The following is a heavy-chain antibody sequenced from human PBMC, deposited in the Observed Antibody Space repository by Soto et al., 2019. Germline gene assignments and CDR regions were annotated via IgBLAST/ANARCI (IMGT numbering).Heavy chain of an antibody. Sequence: QLQLQESGPGLVKPSETLSLTCTVSGGSISSSSYYWGWIRQPPGKGLEWIWSIYYSGSTYYNPSLKSRVTISVDTSKNQFSLKLSSVTAADTAVYYCARPPYCSGGSCYVGYWGQGTLVTVSS. V-gene: IGHV4-39*01. J-gene: IGHJ4*02. D-gene: IGHD2-15*01. CDR2: IYYSGST. CDR3: ARPPYCSGGSCYVGY. CDR1: GGSISSSSYY.